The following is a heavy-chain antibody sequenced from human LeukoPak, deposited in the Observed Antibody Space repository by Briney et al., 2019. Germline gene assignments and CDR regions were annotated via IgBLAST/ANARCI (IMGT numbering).Heavy chain of an antibody. J-gene: IGHJ4*02. CDR1: GFTFSSYA. V-gene: IGHV3-23*01. CDR3: AKDSRSLPYCFDF. CDR2: ISGSGGST. Sequence: GGPLRLSCAASGFTFSSYAMTWVRQAPGKGLEWVSTISGSGGSTYYADSVKGRFTISRDNSKDTVYLQLNSLRAEDTAVYYCAKDSRSLPYCFDFWGQGTLVTVSS.